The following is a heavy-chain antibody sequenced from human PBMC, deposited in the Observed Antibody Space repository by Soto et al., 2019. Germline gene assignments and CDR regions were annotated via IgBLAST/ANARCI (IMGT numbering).Heavy chain of an antibody. V-gene: IGHV4-34*01. Sequence: PSETLSLTSAVYGGSFSGYYWSWIRQPPGKGLEWIGEINHSGSTNYNPSLKSRVTISVDTSKNQFSLKLSSVTAADTAVYYCARGPFGGGFGILFDYWGQGTLVTVSS. CDR2: INHSGST. CDR3: ARGPFGGGFGILFDY. CDR1: GGSFSGYY. J-gene: IGHJ4*02. D-gene: IGHD3-16*01.